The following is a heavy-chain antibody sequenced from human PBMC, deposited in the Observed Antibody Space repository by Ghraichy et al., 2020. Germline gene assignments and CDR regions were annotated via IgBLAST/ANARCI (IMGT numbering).Heavy chain of an antibody. D-gene: IGHD6-19*01. CDR3: ARSVAGIYYYYMDV. CDR1: EFTFSSYA. CDR2: ISSSGGRT. J-gene: IGHJ6*03. Sequence: GESLNISCAASEFTFSSYAMHWVRQAPGKGLEYVSGISSSGGRTHYADSVKGRFTISRDNSKNTLYLQMGSLRAEDMAVYYCARSVAGIYYYYMDVWGKGTTVTVSS. V-gene: IGHV3-64*02.